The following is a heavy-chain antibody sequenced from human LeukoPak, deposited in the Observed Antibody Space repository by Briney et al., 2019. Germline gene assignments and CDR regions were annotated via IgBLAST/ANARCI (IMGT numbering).Heavy chain of an antibody. CDR3: AKDRDSSGWYNYYYYYGMDV. V-gene: IGHV3-23*01. Sequence: GGSLRLSCAASGFTFSSYAMSWVRQAPGKGLEWVSAISGSGGSTYYADSVKGRFTISRDNSKNTLYLQMNSLRAEDTAVYYSAKDRDSSGWYNYYYYYGMDVWGQGTTVTVSS. D-gene: IGHD6-19*01. CDR1: GFTFSSYA. CDR2: ISGSGGST. J-gene: IGHJ6*02.